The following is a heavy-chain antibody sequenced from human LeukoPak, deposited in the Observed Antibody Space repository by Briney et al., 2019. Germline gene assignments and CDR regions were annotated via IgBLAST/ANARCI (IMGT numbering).Heavy chain of an antibody. J-gene: IGHJ6*02. CDR1: GYTFTSYA. CDR2: INAGNGNT. V-gene: IGHV1-3*01. Sequence: ASVKVSCKASGYTFTSYAMHWVRQAPGQRLEWMGWINAGNGNTKYSQKFQGRVTITRDTSASTAYMELSSLRSEDTAVYYCARGVIAARKHHYYYYGMDVWGQGTTVTVSS. D-gene: IGHD6-6*01. CDR3: ARGVIAARKHHYYYYGMDV.